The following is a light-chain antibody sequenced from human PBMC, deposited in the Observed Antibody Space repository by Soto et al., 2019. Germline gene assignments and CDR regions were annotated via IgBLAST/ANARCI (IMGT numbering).Light chain of an antibody. CDR2: EGS. V-gene: IGLV2-23*03. J-gene: IGLJ2*01. CDR1: SSDVGRYNL. Sequence: QSALTQPASVSGSPGQSITISCTGTSSDVGRYNLVSWYQQHPGKAPKLMIYEGSKRPSGVSSRFSGSKSGNTASLTISGLQAEDEADYHCCSYAGGTTFVVFGGGTKLTVL. CDR3: CSYAGGTTFVV.